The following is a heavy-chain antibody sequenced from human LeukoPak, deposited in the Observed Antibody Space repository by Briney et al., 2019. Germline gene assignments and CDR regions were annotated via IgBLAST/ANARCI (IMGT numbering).Heavy chain of an antibody. CDR3: ARESNDSSGYYSL. CDR2: IYYSGST. J-gene: IGHJ4*02. CDR1: GGSISSSSYY. Sequence: SETLSLTCTVSGGSISSSSYYWGWIRQPPGKGLEWIGSIYYSGSTNYNPSLKSRVTISVDTSKNQFSLKLSSVTAADTAVYYCARESNDSSGYYSLWGQGTLVTVSS. D-gene: IGHD3-22*01. V-gene: IGHV4-39*07.